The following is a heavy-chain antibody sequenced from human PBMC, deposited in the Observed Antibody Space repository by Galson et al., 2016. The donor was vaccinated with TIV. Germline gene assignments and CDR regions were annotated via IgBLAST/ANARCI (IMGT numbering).Heavy chain of an antibody. J-gene: IGHJ4*02. CDR1: GYTFTNYA. D-gene: IGHD3-10*01. CDR3: ARDPRHTYGRFDY. Sequence: SVKVSCKASGYTFTNYAMHWVRQAPGQRLEWMGWINVGNGNTKYSQNLQGRLTVTTDTSTSTAYMELQSLTSDDTALYYCARDPRHTYGRFDYWGQGTLVTVSA. V-gene: IGHV1-3*01. CDR2: INVGNGNT.